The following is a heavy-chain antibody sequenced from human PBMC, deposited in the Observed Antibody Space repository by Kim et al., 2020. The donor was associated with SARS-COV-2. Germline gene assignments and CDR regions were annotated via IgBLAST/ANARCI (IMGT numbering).Heavy chain of an antibody. CDR2: ITSSSSTI. J-gene: IGHJ4*02. CDR3: ARTEYYYDGSIDY. CDR1: GFTFSSYS. D-gene: IGHD3-22*01. Sequence: GGSLRLSCAASGFTFSSYSINWVRQAPGKGLEWVSYITSSSSTIYYADSVKGRFTISRDNAKNSLYLQMNSLRAEDTAVYYCARTEYYYDGSIDYWGQGTLVTVSS. V-gene: IGHV3-48*04.